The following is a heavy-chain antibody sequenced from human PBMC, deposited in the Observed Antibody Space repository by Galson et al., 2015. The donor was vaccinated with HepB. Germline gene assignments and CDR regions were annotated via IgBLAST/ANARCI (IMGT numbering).Heavy chain of an antibody. CDR1: GFTFSSYA. Sequence: SLRLSCAASGFTFSSYAMNWVRQAPGKGLEWVSAISGSGGSTYYADSVKGRFTISRDNSKNTLYLQMNSLRAEDTAVYYCAKDAGIAVLGTYYWHYGMDVWGQGTTVTVSS. V-gene: IGHV3-23*01. J-gene: IGHJ6*02. D-gene: IGHD6-13*01. CDR2: ISGSGGST. CDR3: AKDAGIAVLGTYYWHYGMDV.